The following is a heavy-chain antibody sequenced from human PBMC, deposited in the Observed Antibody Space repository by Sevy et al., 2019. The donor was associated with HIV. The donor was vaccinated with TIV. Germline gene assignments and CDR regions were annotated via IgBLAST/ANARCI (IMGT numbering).Heavy chain of an antibody. CDR3: ARDYSYYDYVWGSYRYYYYYGMDV. Sequence: GGSLRLSCAASGFTFSSYGMHWVRQAPGKGLEWVAVIWYDGSNKYYADSVKGRFTISRDNSKNTLYLQMKSLRAEDTAVYYCARDYSYYDYVWGSYRYYYYYGMDVWGQGTTVTVSS. V-gene: IGHV3-33*01. J-gene: IGHJ6*02. CDR1: GFTFSSYG. D-gene: IGHD3-16*02. CDR2: IWYDGSNK.